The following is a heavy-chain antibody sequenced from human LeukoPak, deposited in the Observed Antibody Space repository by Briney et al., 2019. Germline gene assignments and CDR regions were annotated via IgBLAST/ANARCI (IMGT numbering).Heavy chain of an antibody. CDR1: GFTFSSCA. V-gene: IGHV3-30*04. Sequence: GGSLRLFCAASGFTFSSCAMHWVRQVPGKGLEWVAVVSYDGNDKYYADSVRGRFTISRDNSNNTLYLQMNTLRTEDTSVYYCAGRRGSQYYFDYWGQGTLVTVSP. CDR2: VSYDGNDK. J-gene: IGHJ4*02. D-gene: IGHD6-25*01. CDR3: AGRRGSQYYFDY.